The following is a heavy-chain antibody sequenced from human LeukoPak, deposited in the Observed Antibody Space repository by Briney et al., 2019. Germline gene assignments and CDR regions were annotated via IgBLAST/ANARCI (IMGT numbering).Heavy chain of an antibody. V-gene: IGHV1-2*02. CDR3: ARGRGTTMVRGVITNYFDL. Sequence: ASVKVSCKASGYTFTAHYIHWVRQAPGQGLEWMGWIDPNSGGINYAQKFLGSVTMTGDTSINTAFMELSRLRSDDTAIYYCARGRGTTMVRGVITNYFDLWGRGSLVTVSS. CDR1: GYTFTAHY. CDR2: IDPNSGGI. D-gene: IGHD3-10*01. J-gene: IGHJ2*01.